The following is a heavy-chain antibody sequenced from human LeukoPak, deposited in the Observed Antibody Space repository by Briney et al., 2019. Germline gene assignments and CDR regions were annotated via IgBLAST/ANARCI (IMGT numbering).Heavy chain of an antibody. J-gene: IGHJ6*02. CDR2: IYYSGST. CDR3: PRHTAGTYYDFWSDRAEYGMDV. CDR1: GGSISSYY. D-gene: IGHD3-3*01. V-gene: IGHV4-59*08. Sequence: SETLSLTCTVSGGSISSYYWSWIRQPPGKGLEWIGYIYYSGSTNYNPSLKSRVTISVDTSKNQFSLKLSSVTAADTAVYYCPRHTAGTYYDFWSDRAEYGMDVWGQGTTVTVSS.